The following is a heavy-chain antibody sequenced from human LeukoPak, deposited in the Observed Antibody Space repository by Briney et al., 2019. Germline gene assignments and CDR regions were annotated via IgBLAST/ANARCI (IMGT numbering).Heavy chain of an antibody. J-gene: IGHJ5*02. D-gene: IGHD2-8*01. Sequence: ASVKVSCKASGYTFTSYGISWVRQAPGQGLEWMGWISAYNGNTNYAQKLQGRVTMTTDTSTSTAYMELRSLRSDDTAVYYCARATHCTKGVCYEWFDPWGQGTLVTVSS. V-gene: IGHV1-18*01. CDR2: ISAYNGNT. CDR1: GYTFTSYG. CDR3: ARATHCTKGVCYEWFDP.